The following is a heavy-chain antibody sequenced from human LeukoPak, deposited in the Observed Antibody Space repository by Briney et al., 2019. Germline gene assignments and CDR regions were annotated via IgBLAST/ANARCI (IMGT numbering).Heavy chain of an antibody. J-gene: IGHJ5*02. CDR3: ARGHYSYGSGSYSGNNWFDP. CDR1: GGSFSGYY. Sequence: ETLSLTCAVYGGSFSGYYWSWIRQPPGKGLEWIGEINHSGSTNYNPSLKSRVTISVDTSKNQFSLKLSSVTAADTAVYYCARGHYSYGSGSYSGNNWFDPWGQGTLVTVSS. V-gene: IGHV4-34*01. D-gene: IGHD3-10*01. CDR2: INHSGST.